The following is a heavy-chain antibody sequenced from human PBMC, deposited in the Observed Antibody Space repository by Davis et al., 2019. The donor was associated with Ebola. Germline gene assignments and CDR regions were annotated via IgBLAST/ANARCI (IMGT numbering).Heavy chain of an antibody. CDR2: IRQDGSEE. Sequence: GGSLRLSCAASGSSFSSYAMSWVRQAPGKGLEWLANIRQDGSEEYYVDSVKGRFTISRDNAKNSLYLQMNSLRAEDTAVYYCARPLAAAGKPNYYYYYGMDVWGQGTTVTVSS. CDR1: GSSFSSYA. CDR3: ARPLAAAGKPNYYYYYGMDV. V-gene: IGHV3-7*01. D-gene: IGHD6-13*01. J-gene: IGHJ6*02.